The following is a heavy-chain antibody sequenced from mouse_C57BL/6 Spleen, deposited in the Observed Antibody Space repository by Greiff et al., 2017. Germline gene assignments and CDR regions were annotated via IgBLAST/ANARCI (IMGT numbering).Heavy chain of an antibody. D-gene: IGHD2-4*01. CDR1: GYTFTDYE. V-gene: IGHV1-15*01. CDR2: IDPETGGT. Sequence: QVQLQQSGAELVRPGASVTLSCKASGYTFTDYEMHWVKQTPVHGLEWIGAIDPETGGTAYNQKFKGKAILTADKSSSTAYMELRSLTSEDSAVYYCTRHYYDYAWFAYWGQGTLVTVSA. CDR3: TRHYYDYAWFAY. J-gene: IGHJ3*01.